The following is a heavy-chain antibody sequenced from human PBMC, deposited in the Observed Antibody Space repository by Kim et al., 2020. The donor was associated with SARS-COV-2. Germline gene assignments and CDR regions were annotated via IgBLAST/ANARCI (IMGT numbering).Heavy chain of an antibody. CDR2: IIPLFGTT. V-gene: IGHV1-69*13. CDR1: GGTFSNYA. J-gene: IGHJ4*01. CDR3: ARSYGDFGISSFDS. Sequence: SVKVSCKASGGTFSNYAVSWVRQAPGQGLEWMGGIIPLFGTTTSAQKFQGRVSFTADESTTSVYMDLSSLKSDDTAVYYCARSYGDFGISSFDSWGQGSLVIVSS. D-gene: IGHD4-17*01.